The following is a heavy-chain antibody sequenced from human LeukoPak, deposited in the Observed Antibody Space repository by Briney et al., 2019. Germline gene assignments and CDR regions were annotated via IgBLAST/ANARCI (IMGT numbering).Heavy chain of an antibody. CDR3: ARRNEYDSGAGEVQY. Sequence: KGGESLKISCKGSGYSFTTNWIGWVRQMPGKGLEWMGIIYPGDSDTRYSPSFQGQVTISADKSISTAYLQWSSLKASDTAMYYCARRNEYDSGAGEVQYWGQGTLVTVSS. V-gene: IGHV5-51*01. CDR1: GYSFTTNW. CDR2: IYPGDSDT. D-gene: IGHD3-22*01. J-gene: IGHJ1*01.